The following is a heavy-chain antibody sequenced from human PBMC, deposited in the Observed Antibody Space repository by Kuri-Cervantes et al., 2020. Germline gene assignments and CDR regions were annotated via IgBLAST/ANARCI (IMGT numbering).Heavy chain of an antibody. D-gene: IGHD3-9*01. CDR1: GFTFSSYW. Sequence: GGSLRLSCAASGFTFSSYWMSWVRQAPGKGLEWVANIKQDGSEKYYVDSVKGRFTISRDNAKNSLYLQMNSLRAEDTAVYYCARKSAEHPRDLYYDILTGPTGYYYGMDVWGQGTTVTVSS. J-gene: IGHJ6*02. V-gene: IGHV3-7*01. CDR3: ARKSAEHPRDLYYDILTGPTGYYYGMDV. CDR2: IKQDGSEK.